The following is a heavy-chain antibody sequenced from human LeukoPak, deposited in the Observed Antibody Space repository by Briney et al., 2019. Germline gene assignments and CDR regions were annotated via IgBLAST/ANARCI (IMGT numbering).Heavy chain of an antibody. CDR1: GFSLSNARMG. D-gene: IGHD6-6*01. CDR2: IFSNDEK. V-gene: IGHV2-26*01. Sequence: SGPVLVXPTETLTLTCTVSGFSLSNARMGVSWIRQPPGKALEWLAHIFSNDEKSYSTSLKSRHTISKDTSKSQVVLTMTNMDPVDTATYYCARILGLAARLQLAYYMDVWGKGTTVTVSS. CDR3: ARILGLAARLQLAYYMDV. J-gene: IGHJ6*03.